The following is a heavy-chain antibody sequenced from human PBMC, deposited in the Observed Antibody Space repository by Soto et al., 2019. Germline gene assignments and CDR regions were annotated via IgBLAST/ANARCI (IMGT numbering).Heavy chain of an antibody. J-gene: IGHJ6*02. Sequence: QVQLLQSGAEVQKPGASVTVYFKASGNRFTTYGITWVRIAHGQGLEWLGGISTYNGNTDYAQNLQYRVTRSTETSTRTAYMEVTSLTSDDTAVYYCARGLGTNGLDVWGQGTTVTV. D-gene: IGHD7-27*01. CDR2: ISTYNGNT. CDR3: ARGLGTNGLDV. V-gene: IGHV1-18*04. CDR1: GNRFTTYG.